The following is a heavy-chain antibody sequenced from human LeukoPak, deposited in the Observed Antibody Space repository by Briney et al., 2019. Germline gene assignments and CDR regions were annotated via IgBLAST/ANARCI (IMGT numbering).Heavy chain of an antibody. CDR3: ATLGPLGAVTGDAFDI. Sequence: PSETLSLTCTVSGGSISSYYWGWIRQPAGKGLEWIGRIYTSGSTNYNPSLKSRVTMSVDTSKNQFSLKLSSVTAADTAVYYCATLGPLGAVTGDAFDIWGQGTMVTVSS. V-gene: IGHV4-4*07. D-gene: IGHD2-21*02. J-gene: IGHJ3*02. CDR1: GGSISSYY. CDR2: IYTSGST.